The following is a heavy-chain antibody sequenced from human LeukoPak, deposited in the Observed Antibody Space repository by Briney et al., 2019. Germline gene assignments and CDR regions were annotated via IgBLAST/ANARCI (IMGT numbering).Heavy chain of an antibody. CDR2: ISYDGSNK. J-gene: IGHJ6*02. CDR3: ARDGPGWSSSWYGYYYYGMDV. CDR1: GFTFSSYA. D-gene: IGHD6-13*01. Sequence: GGSLRLSCAASGFTFSSYAMHWVRQAPGKGLEWVAVISYDGSNKYYADSVKGRFTISRDNSKNTLYLQMNSLRAEDTAVYYCARDGPGWSSSWYGYYYYGMDVWGQGTTVTVSS. V-gene: IGHV3-30-3*01.